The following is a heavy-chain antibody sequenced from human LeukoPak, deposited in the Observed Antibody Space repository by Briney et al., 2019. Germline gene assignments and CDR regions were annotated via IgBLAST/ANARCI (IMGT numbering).Heavy chain of an antibody. CDR2: IYYTGGET. V-gene: IGHV4-59*08. CDR1: GGSINSYY. D-gene: IGHD5-18*01. J-gene: IGHJ3*02. Sequence: PSETLSLTCTVSGGSINSYYWSWIRQPPGRGLEWIGYIYYTGGETNYNPSLKSRLTISVDTSKNQFSLMVTSVTAADTAIYYCARQPAATAAFDIWAQGTMVTVSS. CDR3: ARQPAATAAFDI.